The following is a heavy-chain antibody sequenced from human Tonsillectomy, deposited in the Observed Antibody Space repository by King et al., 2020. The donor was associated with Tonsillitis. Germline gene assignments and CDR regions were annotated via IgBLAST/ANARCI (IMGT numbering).Heavy chain of an antibody. V-gene: IGHV3-33*08. Sequence: QVQLVESGGGVVQPGRSLRLSCAASGFTFSTYGLHWVRQTPGKGLEWVALIWFDGSNQYYADSVKGRFTISRDNSKNTLYLQMNSLRAEDTAVYYCAGDRFYNSGSHQDFFDHWGQGTLVTVSS. CDR2: IWFDGSNQ. CDR1: GFTFSTYG. CDR3: AGDRFYNSGSHQDFFDH. D-gene: IGHD3-10*01. J-gene: IGHJ4*02.